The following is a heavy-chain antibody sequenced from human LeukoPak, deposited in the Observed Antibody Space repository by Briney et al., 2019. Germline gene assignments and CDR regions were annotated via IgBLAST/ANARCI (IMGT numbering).Heavy chain of an antibody. CDR3: ASRGGVVITSTAFDM. J-gene: IGHJ3*02. D-gene: IGHD3-3*01. Sequence: TSETLSLTCTVSGFSITSGYYWGWIRQPPGKGLEWVGNIYHSGSTFYNPSLKSRVTISVDTSKNQFSLRLNSVTAADTAVFYCASRGGVVITSTAFDMWGQGTMVTVSS. V-gene: IGHV4-38-2*02. CDR1: GFSITSGYY. CDR2: IYHSGST.